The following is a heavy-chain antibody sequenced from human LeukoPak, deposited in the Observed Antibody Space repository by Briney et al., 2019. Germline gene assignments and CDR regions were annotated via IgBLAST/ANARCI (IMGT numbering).Heavy chain of an antibody. CDR2: IYQSGST. CDR1: GGSISSSSYY. CDR3: ARKVRYLATIRYYYYMDV. J-gene: IGHJ6*03. V-gene: IGHV4-39*06. Sequence: SETLSLTCTVSGGSISSSSYYWRWIRQPPGKGLEWIGSIYQSGSTYYNPSLKSRVTISVDTSKNQLTLKLSPVTAADTGVYYCARKVRYLATIRYYYYMDVWGKGTTVTVSS. D-gene: IGHD5-12*01.